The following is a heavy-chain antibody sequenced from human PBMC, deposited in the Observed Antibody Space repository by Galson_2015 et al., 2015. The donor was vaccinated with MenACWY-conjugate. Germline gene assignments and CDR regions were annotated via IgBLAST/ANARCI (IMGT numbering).Heavy chain of an antibody. CDR3: VKDKVPMARNRRDEY. CDR2: ISGSGDIT. J-gene: IGHJ4*02. D-gene: IGHD5-24*01. V-gene: IGHV3-23*01. Sequence: SLRLSCAVSGFTFSSYWMSWVRQAPGKGLEWVTGISGSGDITSYADSVKGHFTISRDNSKNTLYLQMNSLRAEDTAIYYCVKDKVPMARNRRDEYWGQGTLVTVSS. CDR1: GFTFSSYW.